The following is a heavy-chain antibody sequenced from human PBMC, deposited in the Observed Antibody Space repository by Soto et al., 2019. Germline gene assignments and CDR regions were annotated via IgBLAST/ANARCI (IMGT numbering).Heavy chain of an antibody. D-gene: IGHD3-10*01. J-gene: IGHJ6*02. CDR2: ISGSGGST. CDR3: AKKSITWVRGVPYYYYYGMDV. V-gene: IGHV3-23*01. CDR1: GFTFSSYA. Sequence: GGSLILSCAASGFTFSSYAMTWVRQAPGKGLEWVSGISGSGGSTYHADSVKGRFTISRDNSKNMLYLQMNGLRAEDTAVYYCAKKSITWVRGVPYYYYYGMDVWGQGTTVTVSS.